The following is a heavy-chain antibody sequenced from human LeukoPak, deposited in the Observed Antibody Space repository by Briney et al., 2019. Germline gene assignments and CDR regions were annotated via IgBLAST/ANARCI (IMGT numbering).Heavy chain of an antibody. J-gene: IGHJ4*02. CDR3: ARGASGYCSGGSCYNFDY. CDR1: GGTFSSYA. D-gene: IGHD2-15*01. CDR2: IIPIFGTA. V-gene: IGHV1-69*13. Sequence: SVKVSCKASGGTFSSYAISWVRQAPGQGLEWMGGIIPIFGTANYAQKLQGRVTITADESTSTAYMELSSLRSEDTAVYYYARGASGYCSGGSCYNFDYWGQGTLVTVSS.